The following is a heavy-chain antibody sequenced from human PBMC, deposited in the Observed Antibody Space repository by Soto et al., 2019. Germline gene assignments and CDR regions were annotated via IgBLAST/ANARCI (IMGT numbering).Heavy chain of an antibody. Sequence: QVQLVESGGGVVQPGRSLRLSCAASGFTFSSYGIHWVRQAPGKGLEWVAVIYYDGSNKYYADSVKGRFTISRDNSKNTLYLQMTSLRADDTAVYYCARGHGVATTMVWFDPWGQGTLVTVSS. CDR3: ARGHGVATTMVWFDP. CDR1: GFTFSSYG. CDR2: IYYDGSNK. J-gene: IGHJ5*02. V-gene: IGHV3-33*01. D-gene: IGHD5-12*01.